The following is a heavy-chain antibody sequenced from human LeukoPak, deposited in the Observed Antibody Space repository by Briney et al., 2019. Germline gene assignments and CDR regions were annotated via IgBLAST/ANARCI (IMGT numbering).Heavy chain of an antibody. CDR1: GFTFDDYA. J-gene: IGHJ4*02. D-gene: IGHD3-10*01. Sequence: GGSLRLSCAASGFTFDDYAMHWVRQAPGKGLEWVSLISGDGGSTYYADSVKGRFTISRDNSKNSLYLQMNSLRTEDTALHYCAKTGLWFGESRGFDYWGQGTLVTVSS. CDR3: AKTGLWFGESRGFDY. CDR2: ISGDGGST. V-gene: IGHV3-43*02.